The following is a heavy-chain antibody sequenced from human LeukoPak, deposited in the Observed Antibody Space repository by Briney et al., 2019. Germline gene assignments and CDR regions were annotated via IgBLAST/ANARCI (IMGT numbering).Heavy chain of an antibody. V-gene: IGHV1-46*01. J-gene: IGHJ5*02. D-gene: IGHD3-3*01. CDR3: ASGGLRFFSRFDP. CDR2: IIPSGGST. CDR1: GDTFTNYY. Sequence: ASVKVSCKTSGDTFTNYYIHWVRQAPGQGLEWMGMIIPSGGSTSYAQKFQGRVTMTRDLSTSTVYMELNSLRSEDTAVYYCASGGLRFFSRFDPWGQGTLVTVSS.